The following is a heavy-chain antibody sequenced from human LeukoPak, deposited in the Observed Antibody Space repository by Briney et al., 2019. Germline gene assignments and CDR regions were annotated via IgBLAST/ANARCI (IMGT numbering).Heavy chain of an antibody. J-gene: IGHJ4*02. D-gene: IGHD3-9*01. CDR3: ARWVDLTVY. V-gene: IGHV4-39*01. CDR2: FDHTGTT. Sequence: PSENLSLTCTVSGGSISSSDYYWGWIRQPPGKGLEWIGSFDHTGTTYYNPSLKSRVTTSVDTSNNQFSLRLSSVTAADTAVYYCARWVDLTVYWGQGTLVTVSS. CDR1: GGSISSSDYY.